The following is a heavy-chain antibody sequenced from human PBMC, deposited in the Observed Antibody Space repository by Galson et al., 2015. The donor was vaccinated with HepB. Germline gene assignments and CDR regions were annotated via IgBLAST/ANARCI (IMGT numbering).Heavy chain of an antibody. J-gene: IGHJ4*02. CDR2: ISGSGGST. V-gene: IGHV3-23*01. CDR3: AKDRYSSGYLFDY. CDR1: GFTFSSYA. D-gene: IGHD3-22*01. Sequence: SLRLSCAASGFTFSSYAMSWVRQAPGKGLEWVSAISGSGGSTYYADSVKGRFTISRDDSKNTLYLQMNSLRAEDTAVYYCAKDRYSSGYLFDYWGQGTLVTVSS.